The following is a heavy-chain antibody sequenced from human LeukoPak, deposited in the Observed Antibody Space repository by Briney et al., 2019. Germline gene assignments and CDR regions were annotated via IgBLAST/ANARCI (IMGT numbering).Heavy chain of an antibody. Sequence: PGRSLRLSCAVSGFTFDDYAMHWVRHVPGKGLEWVSGINWNSDSIGYADSVKGRFTISRDNAKNSLYLQMNSLRAEDTAVYYCARGQGHKDIAARLNWFDPWGQGTLVTVSS. CDR1: GFTFDDYA. J-gene: IGHJ5*02. V-gene: IGHV3-9*01. D-gene: IGHD6-6*01. CDR3: ARGQGHKDIAARLNWFDP. CDR2: INWNSDSI.